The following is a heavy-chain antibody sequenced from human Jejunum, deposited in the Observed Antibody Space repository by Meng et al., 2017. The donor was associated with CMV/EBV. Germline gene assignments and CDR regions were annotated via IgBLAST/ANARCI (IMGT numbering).Heavy chain of an antibody. J-gene: IGHJ5*02. D-gene: IGHD4-23*01. V-gene: IGHV2-5*01. CDR1: SSPSPTCVG. CDR2: IFLTYDK. Sequence: SSPSPTCVGFGLLRLPPGTALAFLTLIFLTYDKRYSPSLRSRLTITKDTSNNPVVLTITHMDPVDTATYSCARLVGYGGHLDWFDPWGQGTLVTVSS. CDR3: ARLVGYGGHLDWFDP.